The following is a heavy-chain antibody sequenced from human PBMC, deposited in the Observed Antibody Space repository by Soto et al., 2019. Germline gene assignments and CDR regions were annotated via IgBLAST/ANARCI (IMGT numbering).Heavy chain of an antibody. V-gene: IGHV1-69*13. Sequence: APVKVSCKASSGSFSSHAVSSVRHAPGQGLEWMGGIIPIFGTANYAQKYQGRVTITAHESTSTAYMELSSLRSEDTAVYYWARKSGSSLPFDYWGQGTLGTGS. CDR1: SGSFSSHA. CDR2: IIPIFGTA. CDR3: ARKSGSSLPFDY. J-gene: IGHJ4*02. D-gene: IGHD1-26*01.